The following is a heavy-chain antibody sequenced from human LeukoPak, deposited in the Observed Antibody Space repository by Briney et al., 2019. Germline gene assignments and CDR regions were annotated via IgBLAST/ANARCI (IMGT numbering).Heavy chain of an antibody. CDR3: ARSLNDYGDFDY. V-gene: IGHV2-70*01. CDR2: IDWDDDK. CDR1: GFSLSTSGMC. J-gene: IGHJ4*02. Sequence: ESGPALVKPTQTLTLTCTFSGFSLSTSGMCVSWIRQPPGKALEWLALIDWDDDKYYTTSLKTRLTISKDTSKNQVVLTMTNMDPVDTATYYCARSLNDYGDFDYWGQGTLVTVSS. D-gene: IGHD4-17*01.